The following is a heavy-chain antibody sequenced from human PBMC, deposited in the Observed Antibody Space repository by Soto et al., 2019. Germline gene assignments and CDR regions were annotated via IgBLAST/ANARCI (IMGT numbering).Heavy chain of an antibody. D-gene: IGHD6-13*01. J-gene: IGHJ4*02. Sequence: PSETLSLTCTVSGGSISSYYWSWIRQPPGKGLEWIGYIYYSGSTNYNPSLKSRVTISVDTSKNQFSLKLSSVTAADTAVYYCARALYSRFDYWGQGTLVTVSS. CDR3: ARALYSRFDY. CDR2: IYYSGST. CDR1: GGSISSYY. V-gene: IGHV4-59*01.